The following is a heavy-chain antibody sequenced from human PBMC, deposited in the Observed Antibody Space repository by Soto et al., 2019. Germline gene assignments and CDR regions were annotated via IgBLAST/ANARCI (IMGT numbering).Heavy chain of an antibody. CDR2: INPNSGGT. CDR3: ARGTSPTAAGEHIDY. V-gene: IGHV1-2*04. CDR1: GYTFTGYY. Sequence: QVQLVQSGAEVKKPGASVKVSCKASGYTFTGYYMHWVRQAPGQGLEWMGWINPNSGGTNYAQKFQGWVTMTRDTSISTAYMELGRLRSDETAVYYCARGTSPTAAGEHIDYWGQGTLVTVSS. D-gene: IGHD6-13*01. J-gene: IGHJ4*02.